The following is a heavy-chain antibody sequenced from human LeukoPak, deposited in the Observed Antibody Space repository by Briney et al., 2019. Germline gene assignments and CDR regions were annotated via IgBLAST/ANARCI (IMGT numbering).Heavy chain of an antibody. Sequence: PSETLSLTCAVSGGSISSNSYYWGWIRQPPGKGLEWIGSIYYSGSTYYNPSLKSRVTISVDTSKNQFSLKLSSVTAADTAVYYCARGRGGGSGWDWYYFDYWGQGTLVTVSS. J-gene: IGHJ4*02. CDR3: ARGRGGGSGWDWYYFDY. CDR2: IYYSGST. D-gene: IGHD6-19*01. CDR1: GGSISSNSYY. V-gene: IGHV4-39*01.